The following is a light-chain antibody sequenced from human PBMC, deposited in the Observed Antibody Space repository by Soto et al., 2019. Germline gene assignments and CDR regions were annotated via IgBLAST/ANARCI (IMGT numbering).Light chain of an antibody. Sequence: EIVLTQSPGTLSVSPGERATLSCRASQSVRSSYVAWYQQKPGQAPRLLIFAAASRATGIPDRFSGSGSGTDFTLTITRLEPEDFAVYYCQQYGSSPETFGQGTKVEIK. CDR2: AAA. J-gene: IGKJ1*01. CDR1: QSVRSSY. V-gene: IGKV3-20*01. CDR3: QQYGSSPET.